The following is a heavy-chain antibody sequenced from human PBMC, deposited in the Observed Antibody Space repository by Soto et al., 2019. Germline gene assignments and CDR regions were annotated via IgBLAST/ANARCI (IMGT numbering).Heavy chain of an antibody. J-gene: IGHJ3*02. CDR2: INPSGGST. Sequence: ASVKVSCKASGYTFTSYYMHWVRQAPGQGLEWMGIINPSGGSTSYAQKFQGRVTMTRDTSTSTVYMELSSLRSEDTAVYYCAREGVAAAGSDNDAFDIWGQGTMVTVSS. CDR3: AREGVAAAGSDNDAFDI. V-gene: IGHV1-46*01. D-gene: IGHD6-13*01. CDR1: GYTFTSYY.